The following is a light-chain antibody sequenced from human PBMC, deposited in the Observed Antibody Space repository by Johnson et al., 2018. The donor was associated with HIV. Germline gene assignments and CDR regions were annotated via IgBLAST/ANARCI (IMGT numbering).Light chain of an antibody. J-gene: IGLJ1*01. CDR2: ETT. Sequence: QSVLTQPPPVSAAPGQNVTISCSGSSSNIGNNYISWYQQLPGTAPKLLIYETTKRPSGIPDRFSGSRSGTSATLGITGLQTGDEADYYCATCDNSLRVFGTGTKVTVL. CDR1: SSNIGNNY. CDR3: ATCDNSLRV. V-gene: IGLV1-51*02.